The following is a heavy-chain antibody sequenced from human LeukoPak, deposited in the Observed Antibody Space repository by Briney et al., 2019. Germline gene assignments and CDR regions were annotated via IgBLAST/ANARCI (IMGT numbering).Heavy chain of an antibody. CDR1: GDTVNTRRYY. Sequence: SSETLSLTCPVSGDTVNTRRYYWGWIRQPPGKGLEWIGSIYHSGSTHYEPSLRSRVTISIDTSRNQFSLNLTSVTTADTALYFCARRDIVKGGFDYWGQGTLVTVSS. V-gene: IGHV4-39*01. CDR3: ARRDIVKGGFDY. D-gene: IGHD3-16*02. CDR2: IYHSGST. J-gene: IGHJ4*02.